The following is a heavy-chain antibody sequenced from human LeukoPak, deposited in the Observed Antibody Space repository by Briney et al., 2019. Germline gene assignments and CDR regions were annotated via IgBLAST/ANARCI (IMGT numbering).Heavy chain of an antibody. Sequence: GGSLRLSCAASGFSLSSYWMTWVRQAPGKGLEWVAFIRYDGSNKYYADSVKGRFTISRDNSKNTLYLQMNSLRAEDTAVYYCAKASTDYWGQGTLVTVSS. CDR3: AKASTDY. V-gene: IGHV3-30*02. CDR1: GFSLSSYW. D-gene: IGHD2-2*01. CDR2: IRYDGSNK. J-gene: IGHJ4*02.